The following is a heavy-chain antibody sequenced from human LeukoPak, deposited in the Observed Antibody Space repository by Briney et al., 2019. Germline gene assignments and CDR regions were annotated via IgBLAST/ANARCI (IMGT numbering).Heavy chain of an antibody. CDR3: ARDAVLRNIAAAGYFDY. V-gene: IGHV3-20*04. Sequence: GGSLRLSCAASGFSFDDYGMSWVRQAPGKGLKWVSGINRNGGSTGYADSVKGRFTISRDNAKNSLYLQMNSLRAEDTALYYCARDAVLRNIAAAGYFDYWGQGTLVTVSS. D-gene: IGHD6-13*01. J-gene: IGHJ4*02. CDR1: GFSFDDYG. CDR2: INRNGGST.